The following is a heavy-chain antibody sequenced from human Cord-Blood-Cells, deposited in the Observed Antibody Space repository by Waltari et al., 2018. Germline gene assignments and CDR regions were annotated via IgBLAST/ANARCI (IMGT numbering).Heavy chain of an antibody. V-gene: IGHV4-61*09. CDR2: IYTSGST. CDR1: GGSISSGSYY. J-gene: IGHJ6*02. CDR3: ARDRSDGMDV. Sequence: QVQLQESGPGLVKPSQTLSLTCTVSGGSISSGSYYWSWIRQPAGKGLEWIGDIYTSGSTNDNPSLKSRVTISVDTSKNQFSLKLSSVTAADTAVYYCARDRSDGMDVWGQGTTVTVSS.